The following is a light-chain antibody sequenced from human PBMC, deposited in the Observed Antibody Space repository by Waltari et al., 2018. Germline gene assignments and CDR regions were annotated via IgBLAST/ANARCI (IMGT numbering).Light chain of an antibody. CDR1: QSVSSN. Sequence: EIVMTQSPATLSVSPGERATLTCRASQSVSSNLAWYQQKPGQAPRLRIYGASTRATGIPARFSVSGSGTDFTLTISSLQSEDFAVYYCQQYNNWPLYTFGQGTKLEIK. V-gene: IGKV3-15*01. CDR3: QQYNNWPLYT. CDR2: GAS. J-gene: IGKJ2*01.